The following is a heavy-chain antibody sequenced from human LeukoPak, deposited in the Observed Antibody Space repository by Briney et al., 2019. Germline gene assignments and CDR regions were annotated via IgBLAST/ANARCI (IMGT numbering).Heavy chain of an antibody. D-gene: IGHD6-13*01. CDR3: ARGAVIAAADEYYYGMDV. V-gene: IGHV4-59*01. CDR1: GGSISSYY. J-gene: IGHJ6*02. Sequence: SETLSLTCTVSGGSISSYYWSWIRQPPGKGLQWIGYIYYSGSTNYNPSLKSRVTISVDTSKNQFSLRLSSVTAADTAVYYCARGAVIAAADEYYYGMDVWGQGTTVTVSS. CDR2: IYYSGST.